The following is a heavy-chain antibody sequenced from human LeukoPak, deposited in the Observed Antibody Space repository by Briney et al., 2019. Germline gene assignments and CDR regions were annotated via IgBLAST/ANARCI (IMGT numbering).Heavy chain of an antibody. CDR2: INPNSGAT. Sequence: GASVKVSCKASGYTFTGYYMHWVRQAPGQGLEWMGWINPNSGATNYAQKFQGRVTMTRDTSISTAYMELSRLRSDDTAVYYCARGVAVAGTEYWGQGTLVTVSS. V-gene: IGHV1-2*02. J-gene: IGHJ4*02. D-gene: IGHD6-19*01. CDR3: ARGVAVAGTEY. CDR1: GYTFTGYY.